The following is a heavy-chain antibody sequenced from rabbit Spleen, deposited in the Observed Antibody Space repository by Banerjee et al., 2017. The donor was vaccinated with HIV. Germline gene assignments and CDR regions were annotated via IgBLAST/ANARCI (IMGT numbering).Heavy chain of an antibody. J-gene: IGHJ6*01. Sequence: QEQLVESGGGLVQPGGTLTLTCKASGIDFSNYFYMCWVRQAPGKGLELIACIYTTSGSTWYASWVNGRFTISRSTSLNTVDLQMTSLTAADTATYFCARDSGTSFSTYGMDLWGQGTLVTVS. D-gene: IGHD8-1*01. V-gene: IGHV1S43*01. CDR3: ARDSGTSFSTYGMDL. CDR1: GIDFSNYFY. CDR2: IYTTSGST.